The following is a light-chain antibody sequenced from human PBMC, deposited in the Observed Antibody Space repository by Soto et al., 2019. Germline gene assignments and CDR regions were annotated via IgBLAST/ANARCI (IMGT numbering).Light chain of an antibody. J-gene: IGKJ1*01. Sequence: AIQMTQSPSSLSASVGDRVNITCRTSQGIRNGLGWFQQKPGKAPKLLINAAYNLQSGVPSRFSGSGSGTDFTLTISSLQPEDFATYYCLHDYNYPRTCGQGTKVEIK. V-gene: IGKV1-6*01. CDR1: QGIRNG. CDR2: AAY. CDR3: LHDYNYPRT.